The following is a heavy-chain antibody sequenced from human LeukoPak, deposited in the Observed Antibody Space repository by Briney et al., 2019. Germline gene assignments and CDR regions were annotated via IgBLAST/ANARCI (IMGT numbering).Heavy chain of an antibody. V-gene: IGHV3-21*01. Sequence: GGSLRLSCAASGFTFSSYAMNWVRQAPGKGLEGVSSIDSSSSYIYYADSVKGRFTISRANAKNSLFLQMNSLRAEDTAVYYCARGPHGGFVIIPTEFWGQGTLVTVSS. D-gene: IGHD3-3*01. J-gene: IGHJ4*02. CDR3: ARGPHGGFVIIPTEF. CDR2: IDSSSSYI. CDR1: GFTFSSYA.